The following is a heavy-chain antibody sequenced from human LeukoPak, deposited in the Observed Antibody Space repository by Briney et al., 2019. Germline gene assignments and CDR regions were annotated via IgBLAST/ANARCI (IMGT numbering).Heavy chain of an antibody. V-gene: IGHV3-74*01. CDR3: ARGGLYCSSTSCSDAFDI. CDR2: INSDGSST. Sequence: GGSLRLSCAASGFTLSSYWMHWVRQAPGKGLVWVSRINSDGSSTSYADSVKGRFTISRDNAKNTLYLQMNSLRAEDTAVYYCARGGLYCSSTSCSDAFDIWGQGTMVTVSS. D-gene: IGHD2-2*01. J-gene: IGHJ3*02. CDR1: GFTLSSYW.